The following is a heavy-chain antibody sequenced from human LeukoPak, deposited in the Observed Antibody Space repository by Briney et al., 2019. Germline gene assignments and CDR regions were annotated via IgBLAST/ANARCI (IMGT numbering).Heavy chain of an antibody. Sequence: ASVKVSCKASGYTFTSYYMHWVRQAPGQGLEWMGIINPSGGSTSYAQKLQGRVTMTTDTSTSTAYMELRSLRSDDTAVYYCARDHDSSGYYSGFDYWGQGTLVTVSS. D-gene: IGHD3-22*01. V-gene: IGHV1-46*01. J-gene: IGHJ4*02. CDR1: GYTFTSYY. CDR2: INPSGGST. CDR3: ARDHDSSGYYSGFDY.